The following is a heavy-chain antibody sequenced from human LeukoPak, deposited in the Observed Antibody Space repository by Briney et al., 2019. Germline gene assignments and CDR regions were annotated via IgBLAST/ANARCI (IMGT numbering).Heavy chain of an antibody. Sequence: PGGSLRLSCAASGFTFSGYSMNWVRQAPGKGLEWVSSISSSSSYIYYADSVKGRFTISRDNAKNSLYLQMNSLRAEDTAVYYCARGVLRYHDYWGQGTLVTVSS. J-gene: IGHJ4*02. CDR2: ISSSSSYI. V-gene: IGHV3-21*01. D-gene: IGHD3-9*01. CDR1: GFTFSGYS. CDR3: ARGVLRYHDY.